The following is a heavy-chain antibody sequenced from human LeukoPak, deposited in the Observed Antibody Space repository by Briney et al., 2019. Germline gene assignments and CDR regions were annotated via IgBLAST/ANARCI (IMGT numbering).Heavy chain of an antibody. D-gene: IGHD3-3*01. V-gene: IGHV1-2*02. CDR2: INPNSGGT. J-gene: IGHJ4*02. CDR1: GYTFTGYY. Sequence: APVKVSCKASGYTFTGYYMHWVRQAPGQGLEWMGWINPNSGGTNYAQKFQGRVTMTRDMSTSTVYMELSSLRSEDTAVYYCARGGPHYDFWSGYPGYWGQGTLVTVSS. CDR3: ARGGPHYDFWSGYPGY.